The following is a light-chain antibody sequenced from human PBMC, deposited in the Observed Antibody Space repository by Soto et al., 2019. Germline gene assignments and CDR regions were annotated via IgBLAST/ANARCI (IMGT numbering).Light chain of an antibody. Sequence: QSVLTQPASVSGSPGQSITISCTGTSSDVGGYNYVSWYQQHPGKPPKLLIYEVSNRPSGVSDRFSASKSGNTASLTISGLQAEDEADYYCSSYTSTSTYVFGTGTKLTVL. CDR2: EVS. CDR3: SSYTSTSTYV. V-gene: IGLV2-14*01. CDR1: SSDVGGYNY. J-gene: IGLJ1*01.